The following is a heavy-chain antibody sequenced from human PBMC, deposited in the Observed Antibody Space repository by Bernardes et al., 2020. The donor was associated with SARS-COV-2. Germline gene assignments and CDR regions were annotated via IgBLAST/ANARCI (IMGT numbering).Heavy chain of an antibody. Sequence: GGSLRLSCAASGFSFSTYSMNWVRQAPGKGLEWVSFISSNSRSIKYADSVKGRFTISRDNGKNSLYLQMNSLRDEDTAVYSCAGQNPYGNLEYWGQGTLVAVSS. J-gene: IGHJ4*02. V-gene: IGHV3-48*02. CDR1: GFSFSTYS. CDR3: AGQNPYGNLEY. D-gene: IGHD4-17*01. CDR2: ISSNSRSI.